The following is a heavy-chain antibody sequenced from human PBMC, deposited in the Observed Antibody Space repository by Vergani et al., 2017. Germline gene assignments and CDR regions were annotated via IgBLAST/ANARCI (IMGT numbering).Heavy chain of an antibody. J-gene: IGHJ3*02. CDR2: ISYDGSNK. D-gene: IGHD6-19*01. Sequence: QVQLVESGGGVVQPGRSLRLSCAASGFTFSSYAMHWVRQAPGKGLEWVAVISYDGSNKYYADSVKGRLTISSDKAKNSLYLQMNSLRAEDTAVYYCARDSTPDSSGWPDAFDIWGQGTMVTVSS. CDR3: ARDSTPDSSGWPDAFDI. CDR1: GFTFSSYA. V-gene: IGHV3-30-3*01.